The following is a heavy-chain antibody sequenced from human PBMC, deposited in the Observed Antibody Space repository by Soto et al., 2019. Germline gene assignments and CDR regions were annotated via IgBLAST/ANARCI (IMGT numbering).Heavy chain of an antibody. J-gene: IGHJ3*02. D-gene: IGHD3-22*01. Sequence: GGSLRLSCVASGFTFSSYSMNWVRQAPGKGLEWVSYISSSSSTIYYADSVKGRFTISRDNAKNSLYLQMNSLRDEDTAVYYCARDKGFRYYYDSSGYTVIAFDIWGQGTMVTVSS. CDR1: GFTFSSYS. CDR3: ARDKGFRYYYDSSGYTVIAFDI. V-gene: IGHV3-48*02. CDR2: ISSSSSTI.